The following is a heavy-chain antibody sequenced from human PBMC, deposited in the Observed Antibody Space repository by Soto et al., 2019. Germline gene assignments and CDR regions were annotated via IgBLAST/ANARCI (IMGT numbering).Heavy chain of an antibody. Sequence: SETLSLTCTVSGGSVSSGSYYWSWIRQPPGKGLEWIGYIYYSGSTNYNPSLKSRVTISVDTSKNQFSLKLSSVTAADTAVYYCARAAMIRVPFDYWGQGTLVTVS. V-gene: IGHV4-61*01. CDR3: ARAAMIRVPFDY. D-gene: IGHD3-22*01. CDR1: GGSVSSGSYY. CDR2: IYYSGST. J-gene: IGHJ4*02.